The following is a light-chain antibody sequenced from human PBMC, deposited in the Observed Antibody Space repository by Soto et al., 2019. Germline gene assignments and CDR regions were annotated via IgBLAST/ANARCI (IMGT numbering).Light chain of an antibody. J-gene: IGLJ1*01. CDR3: SSYTSSSTLGV. CDR2: EVS. CDR1: SSDVGGYNY. V-gene: IGLV2-14*01. Sequence: QSALTQPASVSGSPGQSITISCTGTSSDVGGYNYVSWYQQHPGKAPKLMIYEVSNRPSGVSNRFSGYKSGNTASLTISGLQAEEEADYYCSSYTSSSTLGVFGTGTKLTVL.